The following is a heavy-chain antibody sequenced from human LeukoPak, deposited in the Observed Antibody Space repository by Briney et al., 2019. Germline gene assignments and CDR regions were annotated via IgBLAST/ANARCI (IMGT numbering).Heavy chain of an antibody. CDR3: ARGSKPYYDILTGVGMDV. CDR2: IYYSGST. CDR1: GGSISSYY. D-gene: IGHD3-9*01. V-gene: IGHV4-59*12. J-gene: IGHJ6*02. Sequence: NSSETLSLTCTVSGGSISSYYWSWIRQPPGKGLEWIGYIYYSGSTYYNPSLKSRVTISVDTSKNQFSLKLSSVTAADTAVYYCARGSKPYYDILTGVGMDVWGQGTTVTVSS.